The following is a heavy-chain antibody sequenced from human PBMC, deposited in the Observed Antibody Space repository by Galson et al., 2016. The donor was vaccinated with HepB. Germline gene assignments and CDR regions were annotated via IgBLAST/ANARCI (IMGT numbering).Heavy chain of an antibody. J-gene: IGHJ4*02. CDR3: ARRTSSWYYFDY. Sequence: SETLSLTCTVSGDYITSYYWSWIRQPPGKGLEWIGYIYYRGSTNYNPSLKSRVTISVDTSKNQFSLKLGSVTAADTAVYYCARRTSSWYYFDYWGQGTLGTVSS. CDR1: GDYITSYY. D-gene: IGHD2-2*01. V-gene: IGHV4-59*08. CDR2: IYYRGST.